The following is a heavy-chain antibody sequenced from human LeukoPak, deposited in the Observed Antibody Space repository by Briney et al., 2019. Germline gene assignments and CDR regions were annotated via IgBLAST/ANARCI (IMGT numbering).Heavy chain of an antibody. V-gene: IGHV3-48*02. Sequence: GGSLRLSCAASGFTFSSYSMNWVRQAPGKGLEWVSYISTSSSTIYYADSVKGRFTISRGNAKNSLYLQMNSLRDEDTAVYYCARDYRSSSGWTVDYWGQGTLVTVSS. J-gene: IGHJ4*02. CDR2: ISTSSSTI. D-gene: IGHD6-19*01. CDR3: ARDYRSSSGWTVDY. CDR1: GFTFSSYS.